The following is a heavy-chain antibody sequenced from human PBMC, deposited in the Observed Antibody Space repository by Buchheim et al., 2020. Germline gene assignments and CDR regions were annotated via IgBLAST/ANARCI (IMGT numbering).Heavy chain of an antibody. CDR2: LSYDGTIK. Sequence: QVQLVESGGGVVQPGTSLRLSCAASGFTFNSYAMHWVRQAPGKGLEWVAVLSYDGTIKYYAESVKGRFTISRDNSKSTLYLQMNSLRIEDTAVYFCARDWGWNCEYWGQGTL. D-gene: IGHD1-1*01. J-gene: IGHJ4*02. CDR1: GFTFNSYA. CDR3: ARDWGWNCEY. V-gene: IGHV3-30-3*01.